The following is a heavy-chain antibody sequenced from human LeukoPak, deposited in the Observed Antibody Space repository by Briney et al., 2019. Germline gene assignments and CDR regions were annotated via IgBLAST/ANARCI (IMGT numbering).Heavy chain of an antibody. CDR2: ISRSGSTK. D-gene: IGHD2-15*01. J-gene: IGHJ6*03. Sequence: PGGSLRLSCAASGFTFSDYNMGWIRQAPGKGLEWVSSISRSGSTKYYADSVKGRFTISRDNAKNSLFLQMNSLRAEDMAVYYCARVLRYCSGGNCYSGGLGYMDVWGKGTTITISS. CDR3: ARVLRYCSGGNCYSGGLGYMDV. V-gene: IGHV3-11*01. CDR1: GFTFSDYN.